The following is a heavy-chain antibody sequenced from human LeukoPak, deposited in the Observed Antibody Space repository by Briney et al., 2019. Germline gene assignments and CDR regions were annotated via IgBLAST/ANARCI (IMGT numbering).Heavy chain of an antibody. Sequence: GGLRLSCAASGFTFSNYWMHWVRQAPGKGLVWVSRINSDGINTSYADSVKGRFTISRDNAKNSLYLQMNSLRAEDTAVYYCARDPDSSGHNDYWGQGTLVTVSS. CDR3: ARDPDSSGHNDY. CDR2: INSDGINT. CDR1: GFTFSNYW. J-gene: IGHJ4*02. V-gene: IGHV3-74*01. D-gene: IGHD3-22*01.